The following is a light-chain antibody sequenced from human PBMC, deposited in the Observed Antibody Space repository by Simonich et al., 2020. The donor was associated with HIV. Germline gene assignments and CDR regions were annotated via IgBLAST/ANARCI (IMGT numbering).Light chain of an antibody. CDR2: WAA. Sequence: DIVMTQSPDSLAVSLGERATINCMSSQSVLYSSNNKNYLTWYQQKPGQPPKLLIYWAATRESGVPDRFSSSGSGTDFTLTISSLQAEDVAVYYCQQYYSTPPTFGQGTKVEIK. J-gene: IGKJ1*01. CDR1: QSVLYSSNNKNY. V-gene: IGKV4-1*01. CDR3: QQYYSTPPT.